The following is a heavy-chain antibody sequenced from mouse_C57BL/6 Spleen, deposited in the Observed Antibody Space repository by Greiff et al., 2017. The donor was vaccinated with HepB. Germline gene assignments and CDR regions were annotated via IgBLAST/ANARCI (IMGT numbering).Heavy chain of an antibody. CDR1: GYTFTDYN. CDR2: INPNNGGT. V-gene: IGHV1-18*01. Sequence: EVQLQQSGPELVKPGASVKIPCKASGYTFTDYNMDWVKQSHGKSLEWIGDINPNNGGTIYNQKFKGKATLTVDKSSSTAYMELRRLTSEDTAVYYCARSGYYGSRWGDFDYWGQGTTLTVSS. CDR3: ARSGYYGSRWGDFDY. J-gene: IGHJ2*01. D-gene: IGHD1-1*01.